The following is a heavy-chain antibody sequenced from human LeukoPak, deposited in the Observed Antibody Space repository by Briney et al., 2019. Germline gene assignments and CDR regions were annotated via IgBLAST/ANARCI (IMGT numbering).Heavy chain of an antibody. CDR1: GFTFSTFA. CDR2: ISYDGSNK. V-gene: IGHV3-30-3*01. Sequence: PGRSLRLSCAASGFTFSTFAINWVRQAPGKGLEWVAVISYDGSNKYYADSVKGRFTISRDNSKSTLYVQMSSLRTDDTAVYYCARIQCVGACQWVGGVLDVWGQGTTVTVSS. CDR3: ARIQCVGACQWVGGVLDV. J-gene: IGHJ6*02. D-gene: IGHD6-19*01.